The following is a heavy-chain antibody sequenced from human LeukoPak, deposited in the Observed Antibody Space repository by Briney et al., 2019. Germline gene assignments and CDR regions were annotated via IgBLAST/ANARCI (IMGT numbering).Heavy chain of an antibody. CDR1: GYSFTSYW. D-gene: IGHD6-13*01. V-gene: IGHV5-51*01. CDR3: ARPRGAAAAMRGYYFDY. J-gene: IGHJ4*02. Sequence: GESLKISCKGSGYSFTSYWIGWVRQMPGKGLEWMGIIYPGDSDTRYSPSFQGQVTISADKSISTAYLQWSSLKASDTAMYYCARPRGAAAAMRGYYFDYWGQGTLVTVSS. CDR2: IYPGDSDT.